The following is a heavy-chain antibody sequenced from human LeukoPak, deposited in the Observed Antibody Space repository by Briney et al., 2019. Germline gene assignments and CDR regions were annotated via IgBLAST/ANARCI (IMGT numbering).Heavy chain of an antibody. CDR1: GGSFSGYY. D-gene: IGHD3-3*01. Sequence: SETPSLTCAVYGGSFSGYYWSWIRQPPGKGLEWIGEINHSGSTNYNPSLKSRVTISVDTSKSQFSLKLSSVTAADTAVYYCARGAPRLLRFLEWLDWFDPWGQGTLVTVSS. J-gene: IGHJ5*02. V-gene: IGHV4-34*01. CDR3: ARGAPRLLRFLEWLDWFDP. CDR2: INHSGST.